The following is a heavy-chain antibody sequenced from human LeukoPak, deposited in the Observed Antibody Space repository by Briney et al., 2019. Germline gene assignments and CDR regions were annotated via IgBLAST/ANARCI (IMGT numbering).Heavy chain of an antibody. J-gene: IGHJ4*02. CDR1: GGTFSSYA. V-gene: IGHV1-69*05. CDR3: ARPKSSSAGGYYFDY. Sequence: GASVEVSCKASGGTFSSYAISWVRQAPGQGLEWMGGIIPIFGTANYAQKFQGRVTITTDESTSTAYMELSSLRSEDTAVYYCARPKSSSAGGYYFDYWGQGTLVTVSS. D-gene: IGHD6-6*01. CDR2: IIPIFGTA.